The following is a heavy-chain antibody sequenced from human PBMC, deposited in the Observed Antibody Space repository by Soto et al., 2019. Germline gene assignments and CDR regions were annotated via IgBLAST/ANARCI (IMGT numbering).Heavy chain of an antibody. Sequence: QVQLVQSGAEAKKPGSSVKVSCKTSGGTFSSYAISWVRQAPGQGLEWMGGIVPLFRTTNYAQKLQGRVTITAETSTYTEYMEMSGLRSGDTAVYYCARGGYSSTWSNLLDRSGLDVWGQGTTVTVSS. D-gene: IGHD6-13*01. V-gene: IGHV1-69*06. CDR1: GGTFSSYA. CDR3: ARGGYSSTWSNLLDRSGLDV. CDR2: IVPLFRTT. J-gene: IGHJ6*02.